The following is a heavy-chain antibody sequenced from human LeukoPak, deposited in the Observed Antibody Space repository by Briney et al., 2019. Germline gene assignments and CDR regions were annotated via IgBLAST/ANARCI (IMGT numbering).Heavy chain of an antibody. CDR1: GYTFTSYG. CDR2: INPNSGGT. D-gene: IGHD3-16*02. V-gene: IGHV1-2*04. CDR3: ARSGASAPTLYWFDP. J-gene: IGHJ5*02. Sequence: ASVKVSCKASGYTFTSYGISWVQQAPGQGLEWMGWINPNSGGTNYAQKFQGWVTMTRDTSISTAYMELSRLRSDDTAVYYCARSGASAPTLYWFDPWGQGTLVTVSS.